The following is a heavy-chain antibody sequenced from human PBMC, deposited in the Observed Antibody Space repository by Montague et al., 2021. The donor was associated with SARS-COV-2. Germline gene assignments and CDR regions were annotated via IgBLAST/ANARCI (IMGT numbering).Heavy chain of an antibody. Sequence: SETLSLTCTVSGGSISSYYWSWIRQPPGKGLEWIGYIYYSGSTNYNPSLKSRVTISVDTSKNQFSLKLSSVTAADTAVYYCAWGRPTVRGVIHWFDPWGQGTLVTVSS. J-gene: IGHJ5*02. V-gene: IGHV4-59*01. CDR1: GGSISSYY. CDR3: AWGRPTVRGVIHWFDP. D-gene: IGHD3-10*01. CDR2: IYYSGST.